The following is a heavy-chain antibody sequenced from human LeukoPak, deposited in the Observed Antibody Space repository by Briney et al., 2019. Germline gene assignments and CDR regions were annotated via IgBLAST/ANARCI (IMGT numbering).Heavy chain of an antibody. CDR1: GGSISSYY. D-gene: IGHD6-13*01. CDR3: ARDAAVSRYFDY. Sequence: PSETLSLTCTVSGGSISSYYWSWIRQPPGKGLEWIGYIYYSGSTNYNPSLKSRVTISVDTSKNQFSLKLSSVTAADTAVYYCARDAAVSRYFDYWGQGTLVTVSS. V-gene: IGHV4-59*01. CDR2: IYYSGST. J-gene: IGHJ4*02.